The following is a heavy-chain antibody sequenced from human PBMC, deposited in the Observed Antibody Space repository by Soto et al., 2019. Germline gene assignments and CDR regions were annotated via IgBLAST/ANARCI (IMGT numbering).Heavy chain of an antibody. D-gene: IGHD6-6*01. Sequence: SETLSLTCSIYSLSFSGYYWIWLRPPPGKGLEWIGEISQSGNTNFNPSLKSRVATSVDPSRRQFSLRLSSVTTADTAVYFCARDEFPPYSRSSKGFDSWGPGTLVTVSS. J-gene: IGHJ4*02. V-gene: IGHV4-34*01. CDR3: ARDEFPPYSRSSKGFDS. CDR2: ISQSGNT. CDR1: SLSFSGYY.